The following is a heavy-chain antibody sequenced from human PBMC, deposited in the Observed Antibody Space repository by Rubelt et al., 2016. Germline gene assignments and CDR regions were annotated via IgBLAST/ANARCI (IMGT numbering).Heavy chain of an antibody. CDR3: AREGERKQLEIDY. D-gene: IGHD1-1*01. V-gene: IGHV1-3*01. CDR2: NAGNGNT. Sequence: NAGNGNTKYSQKFQGRVTITRDTSASTAYMELSSLRSEDTAVYYCAREGERKQLEIDYWGQGTLVTVSS. J-gene: IGHJ4*02.